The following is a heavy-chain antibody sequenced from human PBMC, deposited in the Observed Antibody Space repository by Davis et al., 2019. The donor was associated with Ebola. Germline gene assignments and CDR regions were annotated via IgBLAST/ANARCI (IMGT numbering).Heavy chain of an antibody. CDR1: GGSISSSSYY. Sequence: SETLSLTCTVSGGSISSSSYYWGWIRQPPGKGLEWIGSIYYSGSTYYNPPLKSRVTISVDTSKNQFSLKLSSVTAADTAVYYCARETTVTLIDYWGQGTLVTVSS. D-gene: IGHD4-17*01. CDR3: ARETTVTLIDY. J-gene: IGHJ4*02. V-gene: IGHV4-39*02. CDR2: IYYSGST.